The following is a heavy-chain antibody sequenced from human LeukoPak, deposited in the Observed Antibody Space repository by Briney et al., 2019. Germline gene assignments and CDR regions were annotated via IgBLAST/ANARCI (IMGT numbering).Heavy chain of an antibody. D-gene: IGHD2-2*01. CDR1: GFTFSSYA. CDR2: ISGSGAGT. CDR3: ARRKYQLVHYYYYGIDV. V-gene: IGHV3-23*01. J-gene: IGHJ6*02. Sequence: PGGSLRLSCAASGFTFSSYAMSWVRQAPGKGLEWVSAISGSGAGTYYADSVKGRFTISRDNSKNTLYLQMNSLRAEDTAVYYCARRKYQLVHYYYYGIDVWGQGTTVTVSS.